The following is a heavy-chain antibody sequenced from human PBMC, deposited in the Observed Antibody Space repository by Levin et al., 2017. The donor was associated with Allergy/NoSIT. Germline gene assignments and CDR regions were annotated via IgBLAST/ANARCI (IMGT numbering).Heavy chain of an antibody. CDR3: ARDMEAALYNWFDP. CDR2: ISSSGSTI. Sequence: GGSLRLSCAASGFTFSDYYMSWIRQAPGKGLEWVSYISSSGSTIYYADSVKGRFTISRDNAKNSLYLQMNSLRAEDTAVYYCARDMEAALYNWFDPWGQGTLVTVSS. CDR1: GFTFSDYY. D-gene: IGHD6-13*01. J-gene: IGHJ5*02. V-gene: IGHV3-11*01.